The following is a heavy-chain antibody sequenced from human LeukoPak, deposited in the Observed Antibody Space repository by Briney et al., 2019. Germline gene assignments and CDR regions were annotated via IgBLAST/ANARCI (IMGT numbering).Heavy chain of an antibody. V-gene: IGHV3-23*01. CDR1: GFTFSSYA. Sequence: PGGSLRLSCAASGFTFSSYAMSWVRQAPGKGLEWVSSISGSGGRTHYTDSVKGRFTISRDNSKNTLYLQMNSLRADDTAVYHCAKDRVGAVLFFDSWGQGTLVTVSS. CDR2: ISGSGGRT. D-gene: IGHD1-26*01. J-gene: IGHJ4*02. CDR3: AKDRVGAVLFFDS.